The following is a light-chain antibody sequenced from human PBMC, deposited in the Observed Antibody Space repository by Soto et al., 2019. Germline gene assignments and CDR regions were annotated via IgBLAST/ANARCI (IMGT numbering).Light chain of an antibody. J-gene: IGKJ2*01. Sequence: EIVLTQSPAALSLSPGEGATLSCRASGRIGNNYLAWYQQQKPGQAPRLLIFGAFNRAAGIPDRFSGSGSGTDITLTISKLMPEDFAVYYCHQYGSSPRTFGQGTKLEIK. CDR1: GRIGNNY. CDR3: HQYGSSPRT. V-gene: IGKV3-20*01. CDR2: GAF.